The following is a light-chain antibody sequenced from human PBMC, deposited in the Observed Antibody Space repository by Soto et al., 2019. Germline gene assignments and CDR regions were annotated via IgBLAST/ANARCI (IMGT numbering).Light chain of an antibody. Sequence: IVLTQSPGTLSLSPGERATLSCRSSQSVSSSYLAWYQQKPGQAPRLLIYDVSSRATVLPDWFSGSGSGTDFTLTISRLEPEDIAVYYCQQYGSSPTFGQGTKVEIE. J-gene: IGKJ1*01. CDR2: DVS. V-gene: IGKV3-20*01. CDR3: QQYGSSPT. CDR1: QSVSSSY.